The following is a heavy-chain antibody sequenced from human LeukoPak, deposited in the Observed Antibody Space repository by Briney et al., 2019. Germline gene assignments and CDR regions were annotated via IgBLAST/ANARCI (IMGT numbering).Heavy chain of an antibody. Sequence: SETLSLTCTVSGGSISSYYWSWIRQPAGKGLEWIGRIYTSGSTNYNPSLKSRVTMSVDTSKNQFSLKLSSVTAADTAVYYCARESCSSTSCYHLYYFDYWGQGTLVTVSS. CDR1: GGSISSYY. D-gene: IGHD2-2*01. CDR2: IYTSGST. CDR3: ARESCSSTSCYHLYYFDY. J-gene: IGHJ4*02. V-gene: IGHV4-4*07.